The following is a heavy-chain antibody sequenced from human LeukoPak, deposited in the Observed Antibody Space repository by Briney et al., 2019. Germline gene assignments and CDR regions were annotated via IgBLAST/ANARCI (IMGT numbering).Heavy chain of an antibody. Sequence: SGPTLVKPSETLSLTCTVSGGSISSYYWSWIRQPPGKGLEWFGYTYYSGSTNYNPSLKSRVTISVDTSKNQFSLKLSSVTAADTAVYYCARDRGYYDSSGYIDYWGQGTLVTVSS. CDR3: ARDRGYYDSSGYIDY. CDR1: GGSISSYY. V-gene: IGHV4-59*01. J-gene: IGHJ4*02. CDR2: TYYSGST. D-gene: IGHD3-22*01.